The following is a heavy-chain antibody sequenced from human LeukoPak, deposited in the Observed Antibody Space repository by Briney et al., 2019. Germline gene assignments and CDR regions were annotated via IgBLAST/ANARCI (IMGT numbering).Heavy chain of an antibody. CDR2: ISWNSGSI. V-gene: IGHV3-9*01. CDR3: AKARWGSFDY. CDR1: GFTFDDYA. Sequence: GRSLRLSCAASGFTFDDYAMHWVRQAPGKGLEWVSGISWNSGSIGYADSVKGRFTISRDNAKNSLYLQMNSLRAEDTALYYCAKARWGSFDYWGQGTLVNVSS. J-gene: IGHJ4*02. D-gene: IGHD7-27*01.